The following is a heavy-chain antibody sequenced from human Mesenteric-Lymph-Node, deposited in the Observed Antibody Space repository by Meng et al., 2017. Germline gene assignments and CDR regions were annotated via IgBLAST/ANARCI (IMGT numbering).Heavy chain of an antibody. D-gene: IGHD4-11*01. CDR3: ARMGPSYSKLY. J-gene: IGHJ4*02. Sequence: GGSLRLSCAASGFTFDDYAMHWVRQAPGKGLEWVSLISWDGGSTYYADSVKGRFTISRDNAKDSLYLQMNSLTGEDTAVYYCARMGPSYSKLYWGQGTLVTVSS. CDR1: GFTFDDYA. CDR2: ISWDGGST. V-gene: IGHV3-43D*04.